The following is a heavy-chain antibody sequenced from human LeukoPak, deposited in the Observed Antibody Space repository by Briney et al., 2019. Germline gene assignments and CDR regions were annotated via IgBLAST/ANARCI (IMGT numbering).Heavy chain of an antibody. D-gene: IGHD5/OR15-5a*01. J-gene: IGHJ4*02. CDR1: GLAFNTYD. Sequence: GGSLRLSCAASGLAFNTYDMHWARQAPGEGPQWIAYFGISGTIYYADSVRGRFTISRDSAKNSLYLQMNGLRVDDTAIYYCAGYGVYPYWGQGTPVTVSS. V-gene: IGHV3-48*01. CDR2: FGISGTI. CDR3: AGYGVYPY.